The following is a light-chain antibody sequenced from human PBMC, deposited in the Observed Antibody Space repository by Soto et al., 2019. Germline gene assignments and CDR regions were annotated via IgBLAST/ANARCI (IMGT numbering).Light chain of an antibody. CDR2: AAS. CDR1: QSIDNY. J-gene: IGKJ3*01. V-gene: IGKV1-39*01. CDR3: QQSYTTLFT. Sequence: DIQMTQSPSSLSASVGDRVTITCRTSQSIDNYLNWYQQKPGKAPKLLMYAASTLQSGVPSRFSGSGSETEFTLTISILQPEALATYYCQQSYTTLFTFGPGTTVDLK.